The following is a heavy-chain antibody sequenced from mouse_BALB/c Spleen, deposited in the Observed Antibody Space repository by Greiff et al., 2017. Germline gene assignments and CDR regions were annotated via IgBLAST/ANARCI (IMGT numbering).Heavy chain of an antibody. CDR1: GFAFSSYD. D-gene: IGHD2-14*01. CDR2: ISSGGGST. J-gene: IGHJ2*01. Sequence: EVKVVESGGGLVKPGGSLKLSCAASGFAFSSYDMSWVRQTPEKRLEWVAYISSGGGSTYYPDTVKGRFTISRDNAKNTLYLQMSSLKSEDTAMYYCARHKGNRYDFYFDYWGQGTTLTVSS. V-gene: IGHV5-12-1*01. CDR3: ARHKGNRYDFYFDY.